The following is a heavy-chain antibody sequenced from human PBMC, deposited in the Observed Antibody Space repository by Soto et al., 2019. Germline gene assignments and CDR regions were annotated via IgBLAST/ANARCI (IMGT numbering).Heavy chain of an antibody. CDR1: GFTVSSNY. CDR3: ARGAENYDILTGYSEGTLDY. Sequence: GGSLRLSCAASGFTVSSNYMSWVRQAPGKGPDWVSGIYRGDGTYYADSVKGRFTISRDKSKNTLYLQMNSLRAEDTAVYYCARGAENYDILTGYSEGTLDYWGQGTLVTVSS. D-gene: IGHD3-9*01. V-gene: IGHV3-66*01. J-gene: IGHJ4*02. CDR2: IYRGDGT.